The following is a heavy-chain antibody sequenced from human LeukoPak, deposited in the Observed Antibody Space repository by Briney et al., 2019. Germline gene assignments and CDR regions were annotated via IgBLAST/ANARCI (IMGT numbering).Heavy chain of an antibody. CDR1: GFILSDFD. CDR2: FSTSGSYI. D-gene: IGHD3-3*01. V-gene: IGHV3-21*01. CDR3: ARGNYDFAYDP. J-gene: IGHJ5*02. Sequence: PGGSLRLSCAASGFILSDFDMNWVRQAPGKGLKWVSYFSTSGSYIHYADSVKGRFTISRDDAKNSLYLQLDSLTVEDTAVYFCARGNYDFAYDPWGQGTLVTVSS.